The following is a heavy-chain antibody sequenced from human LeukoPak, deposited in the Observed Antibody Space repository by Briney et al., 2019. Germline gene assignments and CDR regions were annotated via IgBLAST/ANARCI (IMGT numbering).Heavy chain of an antibody. Sequence: SETLSLTCTVSGGSISSSSYYWGWIRQPPGTGLEWIGSIYYSGSTYYNPSLKSRVTISVDTSKSQFSLKLSSVTAADTAVYYCASWGSGSSAYYYMDVWGKGTTVTVSS. CDR1: GGSISSSSYY. CDR2: IYYSGST. V-gene: IGHV4-39*07. D-gene: IGHD3-10*01. CDR3: ASWGSGSSAYYYMDV. J-gene: IGHJ6*03.